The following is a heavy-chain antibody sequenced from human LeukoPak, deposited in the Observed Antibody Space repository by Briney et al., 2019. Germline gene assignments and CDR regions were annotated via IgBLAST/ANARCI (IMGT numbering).Heavy chain of an antibody. D-gene: IGHD1-26*01. J-gene: IGHJ3*01. V-gene: IGHV3-30*02. CDR2: IRFDESDK. Sequence: PGGSLRLSCAASGFTFSNYGMHWVRQAPGKGLEWVAFIRFDESDKYYADSVKGRFTISRDISKNTLYLQMNNLSTEDTALYYCAKDPAWESDFDTVRWGQGTMVTVSS. CDR1: GFTFSNYG. CDR3: AKDPAWESDFDTVR.